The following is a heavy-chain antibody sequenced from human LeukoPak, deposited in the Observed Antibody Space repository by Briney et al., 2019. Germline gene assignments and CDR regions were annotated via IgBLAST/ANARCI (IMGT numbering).Heavy chain of an antibody. V-gene: IGHV4-34*01. CDR1: GGSFSGYY. Sequence: SETLSLTCAVYGGSFSGYYWSWIRQPPGKGLEWIGEINHSGSTNYNPSLKSRVTISVDTSKNQFSLKLSSVTAADTAVYYCARADVDTVKWGQGTLDTVSS. D-gene: IGHD5-18*01. CDR3: ARADVDTVK. J-gene: IGHJ4*02. CDR2: INHSGST.